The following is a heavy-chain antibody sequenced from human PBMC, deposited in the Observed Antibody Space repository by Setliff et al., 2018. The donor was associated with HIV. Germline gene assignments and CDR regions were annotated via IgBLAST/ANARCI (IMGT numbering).Heavy chain of an antibody. Sequence: TLSLTCAVYGGSFNDYYWTWIRQPPGKGLEWIGEIDHSGNIKYHASLKSRVTISKDTSKNQISLKLRSVTAADTAVYYCARGLNYYGSGSYLPLGYWGQGTPVTVSS. CDR1: GGSFNDYY. J-gene: IGHJ4*02. D-gene: IGHD3-10*01. CDR3: ARGLNYYGSGSYLPLGY. CDR2: IDHSGNI. V-gene: IGHV4-34*01.